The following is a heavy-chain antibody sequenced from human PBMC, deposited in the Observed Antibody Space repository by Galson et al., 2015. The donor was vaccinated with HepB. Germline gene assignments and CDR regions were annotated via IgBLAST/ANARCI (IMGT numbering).Heavy chain of an antibody. CDR3: VKDDILTGHNFDY. CDR2: ISSNGGST. V-gene: IGHV3-64D*06. D-gene: IGHD3-9*01. Sequence: SLRLSCAASGFTFSSYAMHWVRQAPGKGLEYVSAISSNGGSTYYADSVKGRFTISRDNSKNTLYLQMSSLRAEDTAVYYCVKDDILTGHNFDYWGQGTLVTVSS. CDR1: GFTFSSYA. J-gene: IGHJ4*02.